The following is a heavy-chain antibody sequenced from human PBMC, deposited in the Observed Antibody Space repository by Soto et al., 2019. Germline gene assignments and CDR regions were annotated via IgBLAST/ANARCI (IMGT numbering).Heavy chain of an antibody. CDR3: ARVSSYYGSGRGVLDY. V-gene: IGHV3-66*01. CDR1: GFTVSTNY. CDR2: IYSDGST. D-gene: IGHD3-10*01. J-gene: IGHJ4*02. Sequence: EVQLVESGGGLVQPGWSLRLSCAVSGFTVSTNYMSWVRQAPGKGLECVSIIYSDGSTYYADSVKGRFTTSRDSAKNTLYLQMDNLRADDTAVYYCARVSSYYGSGRGVLDYWGQGTLVTVSS.